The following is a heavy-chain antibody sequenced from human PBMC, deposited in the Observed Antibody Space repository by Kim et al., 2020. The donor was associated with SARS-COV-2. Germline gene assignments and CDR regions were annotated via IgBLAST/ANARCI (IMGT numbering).Heavy chain of an antibody. Sequence: GESLKISCKGSGYSFTSYWIGWVRQMPGKGLEWMGIIYPGDSDTRYSPSFQGQVTISADKSISTAYLQCSSLKASDTAMYYCARLRYGDYVGKVYYYYGMDVWGQGTTVTVSS. CDR3: ARLRYGDYVGKVYYYYGMDV. D-gene: IGHD4-17*01. CDR2: IYPGDSDT. CDR1: GYSFTSYW. V-gene: IGHV5-51*01. J-gene: IGHJ6*02.